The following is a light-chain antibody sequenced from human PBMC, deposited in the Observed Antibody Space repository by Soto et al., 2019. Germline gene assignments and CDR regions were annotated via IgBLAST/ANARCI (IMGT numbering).Light chain of an antibody. V-gene: IGLV2-14*01. CDR2: EVS. Sequence: QSVLTQPASVSGSPGQSITISCTGTSSDIGNYNYVSWYQQYPGKAPKLMISEVSNWPSGVSSRFSGSKSGNTASLTISGLQAEDEADYYCSSYTPTTPWVFGGGTKLTVL. CDR3: SSYTPTTPWV. J-gene: IGLJ3*02. CDR1: SSDIGNYNY.